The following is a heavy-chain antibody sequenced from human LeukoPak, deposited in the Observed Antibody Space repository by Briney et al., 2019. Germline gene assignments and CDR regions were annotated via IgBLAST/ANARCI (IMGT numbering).Heavy chain of an antibody. D-gene: IGHD4-17*01. J-gene: IGHJ4*02. CDR1: GFTFSSYS. CDR3: ARGHYGDYVPFDY. CDR2: ISSSSSTI. V-gene: IGHV3-48*01. Sequence: GGSLRLSCAASGFTFSSYSMNWVRQAPGKGLEWVSYISSSSSTIYFADSVKGRFTISRDTAKNSLYLQTNSLRAEGTAVYYCARGHYGDYVPFDYWGQGTLVTVSS.